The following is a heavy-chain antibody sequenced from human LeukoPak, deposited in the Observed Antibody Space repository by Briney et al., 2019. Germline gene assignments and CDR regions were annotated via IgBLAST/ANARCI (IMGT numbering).Heavy chain of an antibody. J-gene: IGHJ3*02. V-gene: IGHV3-11*04. CDR2: ITPSGTAI. Sequence: GGSLRLTCDTSGFMLKDYYMAWGRQAAGKGLEWVSHITPSGTAIYYADSVKGRFTISRDNAKSSLFLQMDGLGAEDTAIYYCARDGRRLMGAFDIWGQGTMVTVSS. CDR1: GFMLKDYY. D-gene: IGHD2-8*01. CDR3: ARDGRRLMGAFDI.